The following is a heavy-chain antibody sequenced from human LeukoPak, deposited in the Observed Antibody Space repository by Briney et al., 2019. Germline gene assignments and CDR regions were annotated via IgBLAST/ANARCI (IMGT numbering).Heavy chain of an antibody. V-gene: IGHV3-30*02. D-gene: IGHD6-6*01. CDR3: AKEKGNTGRPDY. J-gene: IGHJ4*02. CDR2: IRYDGSIK. CDR1: GFTFNSDG. Sequence: PGGSLRLSCAASGFTFNSDGMHWVRQAPGEGLEWVAFIRYDGSIKYYADSVKGRFTISRDNSKNTLYLQMSSLRTEDTAVYYCAKEKGNTGRPDYWGQGTLVTVSS.